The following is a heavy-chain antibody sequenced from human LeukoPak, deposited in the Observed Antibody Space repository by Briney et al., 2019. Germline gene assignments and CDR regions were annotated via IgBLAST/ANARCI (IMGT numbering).Heavy chain of an antibody. CDR2: IKQDGSEK. J-gene: IGHJ6*02. CDR1: GFTFSSYW. CDR3: AAERRGHYDFWSGYYTGIGGYYYGMDV. D-gene: IGHD3-3*01. V-gene: IGHV3-7*01. Sequence: GGSLRLSCAASGFTFSSYWMSWVRQAPGKGLEWVANIKQDGSEKYYVDSVKGRFTISRDNAKNSLYLQMNSLRAEDTAVYYCAAERRGHYDFWSGYYTGIGGYYYGMDVWGQGTTVTVSS.